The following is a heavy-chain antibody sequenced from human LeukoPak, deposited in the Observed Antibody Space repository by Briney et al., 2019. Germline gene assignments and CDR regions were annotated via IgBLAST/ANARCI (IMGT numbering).Heavy chain of an antibody. CDR3: AKDTAIQFLEPAF. V-gene: IGHV3-33*06. Sequence: QPGGSLRLSCAASGFTFNTHGMHWDRQAPGKGLEWVAAIWFDGSVKHYSDAVKGRFTISRDNSLDTLYLQMNSLRVEDTAMYYCAKDTAIQFLEPAFWGQGTLVTVSS. D-gene: IGHD3-3*01. CDR1: GFTFNTHG. J-gene: IGHJ4*02. CDR2: IWFDGSVK.